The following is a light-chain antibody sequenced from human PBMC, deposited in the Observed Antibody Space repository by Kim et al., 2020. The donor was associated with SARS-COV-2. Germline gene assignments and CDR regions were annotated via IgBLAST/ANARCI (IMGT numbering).Light chain of an antibody. CDR1: QSVSGSY. CDR3: QQYGTSTWT. J-gene: IGKJ1*01. V-gene: IGKV3-20*01. CDR2: GAS. Sequence: STGERATLDCRASQSVSGSYLAWNQQKPGRAPRLLIYGASSRGAGIPDRFSGSGSGTDFTLTINRLEPEDFAVYYCQQYGTSTWTFGQGTKVEIK.